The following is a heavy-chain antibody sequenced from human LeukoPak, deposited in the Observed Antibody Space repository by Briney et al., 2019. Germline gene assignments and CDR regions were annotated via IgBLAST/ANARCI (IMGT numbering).Heavy chain of an antibody. CDR1: DGSISSGDYY. CDR3: ARVVDDSSGYDAFDI. V-gene: IGHV4-30-4*08. J-gene: IGHJ3*02. CDR2: IYYSGST. D-gene: IGHD3-22*01. Sequence: PSQTLSLTCTVSDGSISSGDYYWSWIRQPPGKGLEWIGYIYYSGSTYYNPSLKSRVTISVDTSKNQFSLKLSSVTAADTAVYYCARVVDDSSGYDAFDIWGQGTMVTVSS.